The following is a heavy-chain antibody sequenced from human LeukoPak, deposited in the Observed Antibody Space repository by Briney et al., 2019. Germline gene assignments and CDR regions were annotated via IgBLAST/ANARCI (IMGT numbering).Heavy chain of an antibody. J-gene: IGHJ4*02. CDR2: INSDGSYT. CDR1: GFSFSNYW. Sequence: GGSLRLSCVASGFSFSNYWMYWGRQAPGKGLVWVSRINSDGSYTDYADSAKGRFTISRDNAKDTLYLQMNSLRADDTAVYYGAKMPRTDSSGYYLDYWGQGTLVTVSS. V-gene: IGHV3-74*01. D-gene: IGHD3-22*01. CDR3: AKMPRTDSSGYYLDY.